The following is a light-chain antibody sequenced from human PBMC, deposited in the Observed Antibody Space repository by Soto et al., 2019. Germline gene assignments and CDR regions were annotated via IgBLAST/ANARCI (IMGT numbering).Light chain of an antibody. CDR3: QQYYSLWT. Sequence: DIQMTQSPSTLSASVGDSVTITCRASRSVSTWVAWFQQRPGKAPTLMILDASSLKSGVPSRFSDSGSGTEFTLTISSLQPDDFATYYCQQYYSLWTFGQGTKVEI. J-gene: IGKJ1*01. V-gene: IGKV1-5*01. CDR2: DAS. CDR1: RSVSTW.